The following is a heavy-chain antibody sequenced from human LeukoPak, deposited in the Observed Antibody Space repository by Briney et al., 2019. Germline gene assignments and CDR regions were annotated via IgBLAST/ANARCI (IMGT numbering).Heavy chain of an antibody. Sequence: PGGSLRLSCAASGFTFSSYGMHWVRQAPGKGLEWVAFIRYDGSNKYYADSVKGRFTISRDNSKNTLYLQMNSLRAEDTAVYYCAKAPYCSSISCFFDDWGQGTLVTVSS. CDR1: GFTFSSYG. CDR2: IRYDGSNK. D-gene: IGHD2-2*01. J-gene: IGHJ4*02. V-gene: IGHV3-30*02. CDR3: AKAPYCSSISCFFDD.